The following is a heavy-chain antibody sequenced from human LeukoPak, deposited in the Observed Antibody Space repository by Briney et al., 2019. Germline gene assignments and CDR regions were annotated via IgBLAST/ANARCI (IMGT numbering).Heavy chain of an antibody. V-gene: IGHV3-7*01. CDR3: ARNIAAAVYDAFDI. D-gene: IGHD6-13*01. CDR1: EFTFSRYW. J-gene: IGHJ3*02. CDR2: IRPDGSQK. Sequence: PGGSLRLSCAASEFTFSRYWMSWVRQAPGKGLEWVAHIRPDGSQKYYVDSVKGRFTMSRDNGKDSLYLQMNSLRAEDTAVYYCARNIAAAVYDAFDIWGQGTMVTVSS.